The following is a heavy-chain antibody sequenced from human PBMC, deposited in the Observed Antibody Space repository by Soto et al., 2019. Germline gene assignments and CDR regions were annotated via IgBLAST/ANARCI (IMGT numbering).Heavy chain of an antibody. Sequence: EVQLLESGGGLVQPGGSLRLSCVVSGFLVNYYDLSWVRQAPGKGLEGVSGMIGVADSKSYADSVKGRLTISKNNAKNSLLLQMASPRAADTAIYYCPRRASHGRTTHMTYFDNCGQGTLVSVSS. CDR2: MIGVADSK. CDR3: PRRASHGRTTHMTYFDN. D-gene: IGHD2-21*01. CDR1: GFLVNYYD. J-gene: IGHJ4*02. V-gene: IGHV3-23*01.